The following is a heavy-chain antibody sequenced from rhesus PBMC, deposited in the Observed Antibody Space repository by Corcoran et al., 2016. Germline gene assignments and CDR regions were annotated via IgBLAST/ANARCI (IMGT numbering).Heavy chain of an antibody. CDR2: LDGNRART. CDR3: ARWGPGNFDY. J-gene: IGHJ4*01. CDR1: GGSISGYY. Sequence: QVQLQESGPGLVKPSETLSLTCTVSGGSISGYYWSWSGPPPGKGLEWIGNLDGNRARTNYHPSLKSRVTISKDTATNQFSLKLSSVTAADTAVYYCARWGPGNFDYWGQGVLVTVSS. D-gene: IGHD1-44*01. V-gene: IGHV4-81*01.